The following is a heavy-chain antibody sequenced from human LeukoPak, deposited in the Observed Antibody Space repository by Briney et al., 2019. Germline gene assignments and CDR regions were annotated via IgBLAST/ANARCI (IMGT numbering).Heavy chain of an antibody. CDR3: ASYRRVVVPADIVGGQEAFDI. CDR2: IYTSGST. J-gene: IGHJ3*02. CDR1: GGSISSGFYY. V-gene: IGHV4-61*02. Sequence: PSETLSLTCTVSGGSISSGFYYWSWIRQPAGKGLEWIGRIYTSGSTNYNPSLKSRISISVDTSKNQFSLKLTSVTAADTAVYYCASYRRVVVPADIVGGQEAFDIWGQGTVVTVSS. D-gene: IGHD2-2*02.